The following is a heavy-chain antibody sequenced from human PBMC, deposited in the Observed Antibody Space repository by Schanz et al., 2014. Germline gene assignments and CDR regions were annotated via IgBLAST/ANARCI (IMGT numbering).Heavy chain of an antibody. CDR2: INPKSGGT. J-gene: IGHJ3*02. CDR1: GYTFTDYY. V-gene: IGHV1-2*06. CDR3: AREMLDIVATMDDDAFDI. Sequence: QVQLVQSGAEVKKLGASVKVSCKASGYTFTDYYMHWVRQAPGQGLEWMGRINPKSGGTNYAQKFQGRVTMTRDTSISTAYMEMSRLISDDTAVYYCAREMLDIVATMDDDAFDIWGQGTMVTVSS. D-gene: IGHD5-12*01.